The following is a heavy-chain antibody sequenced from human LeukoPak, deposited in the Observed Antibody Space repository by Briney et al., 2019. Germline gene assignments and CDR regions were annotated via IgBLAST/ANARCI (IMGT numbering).Heavy chain of an antibody. Sequence: ASVKVFCKASGYTFTSYDINWVRQATGQGLEWMGWMNPNSGNTGYAQKFQGRVTMTRNTSISTAYMELSSLRSEDTAVYYCARGPWPTGTSFDYWGQGTLVTVSS. CDR1: GYTFTSYD. CDR3: ARGPWPTGTSFDY. D-gene: IGHD3-10*01. J-gene: IGHJ4*02. V-gene: IGHV1-8*01. CDR2: MNPNSGNT.